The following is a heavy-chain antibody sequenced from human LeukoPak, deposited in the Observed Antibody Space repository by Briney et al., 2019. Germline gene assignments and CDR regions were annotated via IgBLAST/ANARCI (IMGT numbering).Heavy chain of an antibody. V-gene: IGHV3-48*03. CDR2: ISSSGRTA. CDR3: AREVRYFALGDY. CDR1: GFTFSSYE. Sequence: PGGSLRLSCVASGFTFSSYEMNWVRQTPGKGLEGVSYISSSGRTAYYADSVRGRFTISRDNAKNSLYLQMNSLRAEDTAVYYCAREVRYFALGDYWGQGTLVTVSS. D-gene: IGHD3-9*01. J-gene: IGHJ4*02.